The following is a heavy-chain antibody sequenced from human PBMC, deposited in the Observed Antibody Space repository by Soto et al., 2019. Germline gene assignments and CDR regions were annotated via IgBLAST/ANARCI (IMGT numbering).Heavy chain of an antibody. CDR2: ISPYNGNT. CDR1: GYTFSSYV. J-gene: IGHJ4*02. Sequence: QVQLVESGVEVQKPGASVKVSCKASGYTFSSYVINWLRQAPGQGLEWMGWISPYNGNTNYGQNLQGRVTMTTDTSTSIVDMELRSLRSDYTAVYYCASEGGVWGSFRYFDYWGQGTLVTVSP. CDR3: ASEGGVWGSFRYFDY. V-gene: IGHV1-18*04. D-gene: IGHD3-16*02.